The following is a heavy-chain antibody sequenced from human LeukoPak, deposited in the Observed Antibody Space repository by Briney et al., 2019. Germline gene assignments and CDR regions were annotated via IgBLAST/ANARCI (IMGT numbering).Heavy chain of an antibody. CDR1: GFTFSDYY. Sequence: GGSLRLSCAASGFTFSDYYMSWIRQAPGKGLEWVSYISSSSSYTDYADSVKGRFTISRDNAKNSLNLQMNSLRAEDTAVYYCARSLTAYLRGLDYWGQGALVTVSS. J-gene: IGHJ4*02. CDR2: ISSSSSYT. CDR3: ARSLTAYLRGLDY. D-gene: IGHD3-9*01. V-gene: IGHV3-11*03.